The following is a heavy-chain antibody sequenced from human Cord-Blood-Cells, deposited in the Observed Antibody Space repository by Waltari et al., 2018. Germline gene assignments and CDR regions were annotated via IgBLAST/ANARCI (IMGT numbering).Heavy chain of an antibody. D-gene: IGHD3-16*01. CDR3: ARDWASDY. CDR1: GYTFTGYY. Sequence: QVQLVQSGAEVKKPGASVKVCCKASGYTFTGYYMHWVRQAPGQGIGWMGWINPNSDGTNYEQKFQGRVTMTRDTFISTAYMELSRLRSDDTAVYYCARDWASDYWGQGTLVTVSS. V-gene: IGHV1-2*02. J-gene: IGHJ4*02. CDR2: INPNSDGT.